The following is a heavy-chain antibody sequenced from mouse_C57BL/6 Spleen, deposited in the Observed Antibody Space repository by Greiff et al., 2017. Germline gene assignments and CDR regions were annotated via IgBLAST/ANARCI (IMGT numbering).Heavy chain of an antibody. Sequence: QVQLKESGPGLVQPSQSLSITCTVSGFSLTSYGVHWVRQSPGKGLEWLGVIWSGGSTDDNAAFISRLSISKDNSKSQVFFKMNSLQADDTAIYYCARAQTGAWFAYWGQGTLVTVSA. J-gene: IGHJ3*01. CDR2: IWSGGST. CDR3: ARAQTGAWFAY. D-gene: IGHD4-1*01. CDR1: GFSLTSYG. V-gene: IGHV2-2*01.